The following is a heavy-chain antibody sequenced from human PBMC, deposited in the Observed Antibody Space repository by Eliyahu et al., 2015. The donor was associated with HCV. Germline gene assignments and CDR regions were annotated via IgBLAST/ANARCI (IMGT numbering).Heavy chain of an antibody. Sequence: QVQLQQWGAGLLKPSETLSLTCAVYGGSFSGYYWSWIRQPPGKGLVWIGEINQSGSTNYNPSLKSQVTISVDTSKNQFSLKLNSVTAADTAVYYCARGDSSGYWYFDYWGQGTLVTVSS. V-gene: IGHV4-34*01. CDR1: GGSFSGYY. D-gene: IGHD3-22*01. J-gene: IGHJ4*02. CDR3: ARGDSSGYWYFDY. CDR2: INQSGST.